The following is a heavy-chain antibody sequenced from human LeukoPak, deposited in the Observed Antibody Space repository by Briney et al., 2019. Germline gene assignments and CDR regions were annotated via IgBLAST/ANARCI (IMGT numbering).Heavy chain of an antibody. D-gene: IGHD1-26*01. V-gene: IGHV3-48*03. CDR3: ARVGRRSTPGY. CDR1: GFTFSSYD. J-gene: IGHJ4*02. Sequence: PGGSLRLSCAASGFTFSSYDMSWVRQAPGKGLEWVSFISPSGGTTYYADSVKGRFTISRDNAKNSLYLQMNSLRGEDTALYYCARVGRRSTPGYWGQGTLVTVSS. CDR2: ISPSGGTT.